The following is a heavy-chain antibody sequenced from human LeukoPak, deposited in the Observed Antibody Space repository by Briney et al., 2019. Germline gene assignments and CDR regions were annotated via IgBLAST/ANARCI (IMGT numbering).Heavy chain of an antibody. D-gene: IGHD2-2*01. V-gene: IGHV3-30-3*01. CDR1: GFTFSSYA. CDR3: ARDREGGIVVVPAAPHMDV. Sequence: PGGFLRLSCAASGFTFSSYAMHWVRQAPGKGLEWVAVISYDGSNKYYADSVKGRFTISRDNSKNTLYLQINSLRAEDTAVYYCARDREGGIVVVPAAPHMDVWGKGTTVTVSS. CDR2: ISYDGSNK. J-gene: IGHJ6*03.